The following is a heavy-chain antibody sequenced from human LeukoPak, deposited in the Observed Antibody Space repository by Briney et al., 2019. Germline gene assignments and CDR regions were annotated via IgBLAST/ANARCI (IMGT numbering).Heavy chain of an antibody. J-gene: IGHJ4*02. Sequence: PSETLSLTCAVYGGSFSVYYWSWIRQPPGKGLEWIGEINHSGSTNYNPSLKSRVTISVDTSKNQFSLKLSSVTAADTAVYYCARGRAGLLYYYGSGSYSYYFDYWGQGTLVTVSS. D-gene: IGHD3-10*01. V-gene: IGHV4-34*01. CDR2: INHSGST. CDR1: GGSFSVYY. CDR3: ARGRAGLLYYYGSGSYSYYFDY.